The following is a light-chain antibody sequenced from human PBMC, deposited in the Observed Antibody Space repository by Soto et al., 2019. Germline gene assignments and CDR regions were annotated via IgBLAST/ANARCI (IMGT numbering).Light chain of an antibody. CDR3: QQHGSSSLT. Sequence: EIVLTQSPGTLSLSPGERATLSCRASQSVSSSYLAWYQQKPGQAPRLLIYGASSRATGIPDRFSGSGSGTDFTLTISRLEPVDFAVYYCQQHGSSSLTFGGGTKVEIK. V-gene: IGKV3-20*01. CDR1: QSVSSSY. CDR2: GAS. J-gene: IGKJ4*01.